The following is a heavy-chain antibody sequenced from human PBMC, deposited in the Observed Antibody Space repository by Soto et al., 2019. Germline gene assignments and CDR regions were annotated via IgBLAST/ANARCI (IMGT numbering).Heavy chain of an antibody. CDR2: IYWDDDN. D-gene: IGHD3-10*01. V-gene: IGHV2-5*02. CDR3: AHYVSASPAGWFAP. J-gene: IGHJ5*02. CDR1: GFSLSTSGEA. Sequence: QITLKESGPALVKPTQTLTLTCTFSGFSLSTSGEAVGGIRQPPGEALEWLALIYWDDDNRYNPTLKTRLTSTTETSQNQVVSTLTTMDPVCTATYYCAHYVSASPAGWFAPCGQGILVTVSS.